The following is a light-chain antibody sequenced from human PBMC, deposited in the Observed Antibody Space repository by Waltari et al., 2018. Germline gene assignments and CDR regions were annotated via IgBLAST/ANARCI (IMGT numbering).Light chain of an antibody. CDR2: EDN. Sequence: NFMLTQPHSVSESPGKTVTISCIRSSGSIDNNYVQWYRQRPGSAPSTVIYEDNRRPIGVPDRFSGSIDSSSNSASLIISGLKTEDEADYYCQSYNSNNHWVFGGGTKLTVL. CDR3: QSYNSNNHWV. V-gene: IGLV6-57*03. CDR1: SGSIDNNY. J-gene: IGLJ3*02.